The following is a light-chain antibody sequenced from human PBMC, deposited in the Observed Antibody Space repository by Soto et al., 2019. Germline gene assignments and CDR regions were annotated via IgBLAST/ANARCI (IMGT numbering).Light chain of an antibody. CDR3: QQRSNWPLT. V-gene: IGKV3-11*01. CDR1: QSVSSY. Sequence: EIVLTQSPATLSLSPGERATLSCRASQSVSSYLASYQQKPGQAPRLLIYDASNSATGIPARFSGSGSGTDFTLTISTLETEDFAIYYCQQRSNWPLTFGGGTKVEIK. CDR2: DAS. J-gene: IGKJ4*01.